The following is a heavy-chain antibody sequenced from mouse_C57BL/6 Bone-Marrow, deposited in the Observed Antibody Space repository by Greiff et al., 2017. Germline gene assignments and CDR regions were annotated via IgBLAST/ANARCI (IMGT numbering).Heavy chain of an antibody. Sequence: QVQLQQSGAELVKPGASVKISCKASGYAFSSYWMNWVKQRPGKGLEWIGQIYPGAGDTNYNGKFKGKATLTAGKSSSTAYMQLSSLTSEDSAVYFCARSYSPYYYAMDYWGQGTSVTVSS. CDR1: GYAFSSYW. D-gene: IGHD2-12*01. CDR2: IYPGAGDT. V-gene: IGHV1-80*01. J-gene: IGHJ4*01. CDR3: ARSYSPYYYAMDY.